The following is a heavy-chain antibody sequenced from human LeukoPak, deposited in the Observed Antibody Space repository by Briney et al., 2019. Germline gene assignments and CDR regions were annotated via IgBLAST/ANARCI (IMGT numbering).Heavy chain of an antibody. D-gene: IGHD5-24*01. V-gene: IGHV4-59*01. J-gene: IGHJ3*02. CDR2: IYYSGST. CDR1: GGSISSYY. Sequence: SETLSLTCTVSGGSISSYYWSWIRQPPGKGLEWIGYIYYSGSTNYNPSLKSRVTISVDTSKNLFSLKLSSVTAADTAVYYCARGEMATDDAFDIWGQGTMVTVSS. CDR3: ARGEMATDDAFDI.